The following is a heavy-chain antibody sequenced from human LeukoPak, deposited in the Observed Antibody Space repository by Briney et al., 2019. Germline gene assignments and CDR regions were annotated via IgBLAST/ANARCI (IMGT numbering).Heavy chain of an antibody. CDR2: IYYSGST. D-gene: IGHD5-18*01. CDR3: ARHVGGYSYGYKDY. CDR1: GGSISSSSYY. J-gene: IGHJ4*02. V-gene: IGHV4-39*01. Sequence: SETLSLTCTVSGGSISSSSYYWGWIRQPPGKGLEWIGSIYYSGSTYYNPSLKSRVTISVDTSKNQSSLKLSSVTAADTAVYYCARHVGGYSYGYKDYWGQGTLVTVSS.